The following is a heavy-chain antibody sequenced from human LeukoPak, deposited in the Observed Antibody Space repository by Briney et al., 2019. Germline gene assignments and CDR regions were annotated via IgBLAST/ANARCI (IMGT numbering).Heavy chain of an antibody. Sequence: GGSLRLSCAGSGFTFSSYWMSWVRQAPGKGLEWVDNIKQDGSEKYYVDSVKGRFTISRDNAKNTLYLQMNSLRAEDTAVYYCARGGKQPNAEDAFDIWGQGTMVTVSS. CDR2: IKQDGSEK. V-gene: IGHV3-7*01. J-gene: IGHJ3*02. CDR3: ARGGKQPNAEDAFDI. D-gene: IGHD1-26*01. CDR1: GFTFSSYW.